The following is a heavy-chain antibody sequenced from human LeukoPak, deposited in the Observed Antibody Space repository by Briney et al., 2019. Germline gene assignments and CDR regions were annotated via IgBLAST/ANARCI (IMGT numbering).Heavy chain of an antibody. CDR1: GFTFSIYA. V-gene: IGHV3-23*01. CDR2: ISRSGGST. CDR3: ARDGGVNY. J-gene: IGHJ4*02. D-gene: IGHD2-21*01. Sequence: PGGSLRLSCAGSGFTFSIYAMSWVRQAPGKGLEWVSGISRSGGSTYYADSVKGRFTISRDNSKNTLYLQMNSLRAEDTAVYYCARDGGVNYWGQGTLVTVSS.